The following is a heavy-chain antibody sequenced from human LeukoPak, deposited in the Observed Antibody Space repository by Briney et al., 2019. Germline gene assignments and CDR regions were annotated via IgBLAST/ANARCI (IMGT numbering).Heavy chain of an antibody. CDR1: GFTFRSDW. CDR3: ARDDRSSTTEDYYYGMDV. Sequence: GGSLRLSCAASGFTFRSDWMSWVRQSPEKGLEWAANINPDGSATYYVDSVKGRFIISRDNTKNSLYLQMNSLRAEDTAVYYCARDDRSSTTEDYYYGMDVWGQGTTVTVSS. V-gene: IGHV3-7*03. CDR2: INPDGSAT. J-gene: IGHJ6*02. D-gene: IGHD4-11*01.